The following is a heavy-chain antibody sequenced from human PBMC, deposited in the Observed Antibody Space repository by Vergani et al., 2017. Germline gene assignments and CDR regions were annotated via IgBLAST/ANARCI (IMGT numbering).Heavy chain of an antibody. CDR2: IYYSGST. V-gene: IGHV4-59*01. D-gene: IGHD3-10*01. J-gene: IGHJ6*02. Sequence: QVQLQESGPGLVKPSETLSLTCTVSGGSISSYYWSWIRQPPGKGLEWIGYIYYSGSTNYNPSLKSRVTISVDTSKNQFSLKLNSVTAADTAVYYCARERDYYGSVTYGMDVWGQGTTVTVSS. CDR1: GGSISSYY. CDR3: ARERDYYGSVTYGMDV.